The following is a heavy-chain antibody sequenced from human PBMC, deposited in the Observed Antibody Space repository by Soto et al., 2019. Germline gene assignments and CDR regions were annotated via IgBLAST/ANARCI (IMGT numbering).Heavy chain of an antibody. CDR2: IWYDGSNK. Sequence: GGSLRLSGAASGFTFSSYGMHWVRQAPGKGLEWVAVIWYDGSNKYYADSVKGRSTISRDNSKNTLYLQMNSLRAEDTAVYYCARDPYDFWSGDAFVIWGQGTMVTVSS. D-gene: IGHD3-3*01. J-gene: IGHJ3*02. CDR3: ARDPYDFWSGDAFVI. CDR1: GFTFSSYG. V-gene: IGHV3-33*01.